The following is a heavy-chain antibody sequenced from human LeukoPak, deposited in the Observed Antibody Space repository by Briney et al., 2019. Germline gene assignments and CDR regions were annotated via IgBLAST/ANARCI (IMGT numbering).Heavy chain of an antibody. CDR2: INHSGST. CDR3: ASSVWSGNLPPSYYYYYGMDV. J-gene: IGHJ6*02. Sequence: SQTLSLTCTVSGGSISSGGYYWSWIRQPPGKGLEWIGEINHSGSTNYNPSLKSRVTISVDTSKNQFSLKLSSVTAADTAVYYCASSVWSGNLPPSYYYYYGMDVWGQGTTVTVSS. CDR1: GGSISSGGYY. D-gene: IGHD3-3*01. V-gene: IGHV4-61*08.